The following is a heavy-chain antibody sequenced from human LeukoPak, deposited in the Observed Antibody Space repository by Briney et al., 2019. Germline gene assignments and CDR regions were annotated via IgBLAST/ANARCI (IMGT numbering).Heavy chain of an antibody. CDR2: IIPILGIA. CDR1: GGTFSSYA. D-gene: IGHD3-3*01. Sequence: ASVKVSCKASGGTFSSYAISWVRQAPGQGLEWMGRIIPILGIANYAQKFQGRVTTTADKSTSTAYMELSSLRSEDTAVYYCARDLLSWDFWSGYTFDYWGQGTLVTVSS. CDR3: ARDLLSWDFWSGYTFDY. V-gene: IGHV1-69*04. J-gene: IGHJ4*02.